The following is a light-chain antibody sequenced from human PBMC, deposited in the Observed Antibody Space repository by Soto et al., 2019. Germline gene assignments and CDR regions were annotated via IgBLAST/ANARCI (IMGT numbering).Light chain of an antibody. Sequence: QSALTQPASVSGSPGQSITISCTGTSSDVGGYKYVSWYQQNPGKAPKLMIYEVSNRPSGVSNRFSGSKSGNTASLTISGLQAEDEAEYYCSSYTSANYVVFGGGTKLTVL. CDR1: SSDVGGYKY. V-gene: IGLV2-14*01. CDR2: EVS. J-gene: IGLJ2*01. CDR3: SSYTSANYVV.